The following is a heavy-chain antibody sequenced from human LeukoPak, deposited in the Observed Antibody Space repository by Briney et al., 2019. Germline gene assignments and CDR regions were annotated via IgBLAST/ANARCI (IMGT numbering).Heavy chain of an antibody. J-gene: IGHJ4*02. CDR3: ARDEANYYGSGSYFDY. CDR1: GYTFTGYY. D-gene: IGHD3-10*01. CDR2: INPNSGGT. V-gene: IGHV1-2*02. Sequence: PGASVKVSCKASGYTFTGYYIHWVRQAPGHGLEWMGWINPNSGGTNYPQKFQGRVTMTRDTSISTAYMELSRLRSDDTAVYYCARDEANYYGSGSYFDYWGQGTLVTVSS.